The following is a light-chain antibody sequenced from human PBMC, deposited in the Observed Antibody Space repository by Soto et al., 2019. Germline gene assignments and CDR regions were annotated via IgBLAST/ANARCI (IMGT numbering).Light chain of an antibody. V-gene: IGKV3D-20*02. CDR3: HQRQYWPPIT. Sequence: EIVFTQSPCTLSLSPFERSTLSCRASQSVSSSYLAWYQQKPGQAPRLLIYGASSRAIGIPDRFSGSGSGTDFTLTISSLEPEDFAVYYCHQRQYWPPITFGQGTRLEI. CDR2: GAS. J-gene: IGKJ5*01. CDR1: QSVSSSY.